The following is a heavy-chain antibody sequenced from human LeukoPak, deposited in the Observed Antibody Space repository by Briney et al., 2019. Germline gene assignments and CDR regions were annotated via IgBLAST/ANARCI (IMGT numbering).Heavy chain of an antibody. D-gene: IGHD2-15*01. CDR3: ARDLWVALYYYGMDV. J-gene: IGHJ6*02. V-gene: IGHV3-30-3*01. Sequence: GSLRLSCAASGFTFSSYAMHWVRQAPGKGLEWVAVISYDGSNKYYADSVKGRFTISRDNSKNTLYLQMNSLRAEDTAVYYCARDLWVALYYYGMDVWGQGTTVTVSS. CDR2: ISYDGSNK. CDR1: GFTFSSYA.